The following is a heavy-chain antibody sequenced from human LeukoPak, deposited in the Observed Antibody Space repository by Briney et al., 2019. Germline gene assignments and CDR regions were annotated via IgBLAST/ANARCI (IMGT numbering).Heavy chain of an antibody. CDR3: AIHQLPSYFDY. J-gene: IGHJ4*02. CDR2: INPNSGGT. V-gene: IGHV1-2*02. D-gene: IGHD2-2*01. Sequence: ASVKVSCKASGYTFTGYYMRWVRQAPGQGLEWMGWINPNSGGTNYAQKFQGRVTKTRDTSISTAYMELSRLRSDDTAVYYCAIHQLPSYFDYWGQGTLVTVSS. CDR1: GYTFTGYY.